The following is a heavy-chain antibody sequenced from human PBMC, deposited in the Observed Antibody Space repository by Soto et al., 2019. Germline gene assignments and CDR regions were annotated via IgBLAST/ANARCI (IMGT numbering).Heavy chain of an antibody. Sequence: PSETLSLTCTVSGGSISSYYWSWIRQPPGKGLEWIGYIYYSGSTNYNPSLKSRVTISVDTSKNQFSLKLSSVTAADTAVYYCARSLYGAINYFDYWGQGTQVTV. D-gene: IGHD1-26*01. CDR2: IYYSGST. V-gene: IGHV4-59*01. CDR1: GGSISSYY. CDR3: ARSLYGAINYFDY. J-gene: IGHJ4*02.